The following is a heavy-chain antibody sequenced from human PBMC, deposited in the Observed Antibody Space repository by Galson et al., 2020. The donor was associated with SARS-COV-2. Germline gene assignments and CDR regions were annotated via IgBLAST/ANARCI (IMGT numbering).Heavy chain of an antibody. CDR3: ARYCRLRLLPRSTYNWFDP. Sequence: SETLSLTCTVSGYSISSGYYWGWIRQPPGKGLEWIGSIYHSVSTYYNPSLKSRVTISVDTSKNQFSLKLSSVTAADTAVYYCARYCRLRLLPRSTYNWFDPWGQGTLVTVSS. J-gene: IGHJ5*02. V-gene: IGHV4-38-2*02. D-gene: IGHD3-3*01. CDR2: IYHSVST. CDR1: GYSISSGYY.